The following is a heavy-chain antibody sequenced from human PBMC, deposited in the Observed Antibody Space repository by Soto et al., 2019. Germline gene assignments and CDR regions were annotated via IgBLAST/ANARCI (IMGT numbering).Heavy chain of an antibody. CDR2: ISWNSGSI. D-gene: IGHD7-27*01. Sequence: PRLSCAASGFTFDDYAMHWVRQAPGKGLEWVSGISWNSGSIGYADSVKGRFTISRDNAKNSLYLQMNSLRAEDTALYYCAKDSGEHYYYGMDVWGQGTTVTFSS. V-gene: IGHV3-9*01. CDR1: GFTFDDYA. CDR3: AKDSGEHYYYGMDV. J-gene: IGHJ6*02.